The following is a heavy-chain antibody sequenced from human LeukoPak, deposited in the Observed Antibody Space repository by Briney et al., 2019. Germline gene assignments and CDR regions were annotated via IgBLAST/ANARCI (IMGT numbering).Heavy chain of an antibody. J-gene: IGHJ4*02. CDR3: ASGTLLDY. Sequence: PSETLSLTCAVYGGSFSGYYWSWIRQPPGKGLEWIGFIYYGGSTNYNPSLKSRVTISVDTSKNHFSLKLSSVTAADTAVYYCASGTLLDYWGQGTLVTVSS. D-gene: IGHD3-10*01. CDR2: IYYGGST. V-gene: IGHV4-59*01. CDR1: GGSFSGYY.